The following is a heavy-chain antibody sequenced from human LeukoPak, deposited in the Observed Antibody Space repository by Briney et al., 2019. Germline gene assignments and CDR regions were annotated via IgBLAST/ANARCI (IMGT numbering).Heavy chain of an antibody. J-gene: IGHJ5*02. CDR2: MSPKNGDT. CDR1: RYTFTTYD. Sequence: ASVKVSCKASRYTFTTYDINWVRQATGQGREWMGWMSPKNGDTGYAQKFQGRVTMTRDTSMSTAYMELSSLTSEDTDLYYCTRNPYGTGLFDPWGQGTLVTVSS. D-gene: IGHD1-1*01. V-gene: IGHV1-8*01. CDR3: TRNPYGTGLFDP.